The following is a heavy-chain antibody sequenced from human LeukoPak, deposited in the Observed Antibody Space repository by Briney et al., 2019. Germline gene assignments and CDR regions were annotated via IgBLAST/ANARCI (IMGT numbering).Heavy chain of an antibody. CDR2: IYYSGST. CDR1: GGSFSGYY. J-gene: IGHJ3*02. D-gene: IGHD6-13*01. Sequence: SETLSLTCAVYGGSFSGYYWGWIRQPPGKGLEWIGSIYYSGSTYYNPSLRSRVTISVDTSKNQFSLKLSSVTAADTAVYYCARQGAAAGMAFDIWGQGTMVTVSS. V-gene: IGHV4-39*01. CDR3: ARQGAAAGMAFDI.